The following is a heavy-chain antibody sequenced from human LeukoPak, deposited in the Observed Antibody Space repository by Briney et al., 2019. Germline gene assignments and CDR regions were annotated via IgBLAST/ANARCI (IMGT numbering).Heavy chain of an antibody. D-gene: IGHD2-15*01. Sequence: PGRSLRLSCAASGFTFSSYGMHWVRQAPGKGLEWVAVTSYDGSNKYYADSVKGRFTISRDNSKNTLYLQMNSLRAEDTAVYYCAKDKGGSWDLDAFDIWGQGTMVTVSS. CDR2: TSYDGSNK. J-gene: IGHJ3*02. CDR3: AKDKGGSWDLDAFDI. V-gene: IGHV3-30*18. CDR1: GFTFSSYG.